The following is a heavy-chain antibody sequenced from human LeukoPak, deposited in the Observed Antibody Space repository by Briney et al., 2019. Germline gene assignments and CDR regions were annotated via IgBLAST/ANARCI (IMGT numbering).Heavy chain of an antibody. CDR3: ATALPAAPAGWFDP. CDR1: GGTFSSYA. CDR2: IIPIFGTA. D-gene: IGHD2-2*01. V-gene: IGHV1-69*05. Sequence: ASVKVSCKASGGTFSSYAISWVRQAPGQGLEWMGGIIPIFGTANYAQKFQGRVTITTDESTSTAYMELSSLRSEDTAVYYCATALPAAPAGWFDPWGQGTLVTVSS. J-gene: IGHJ5*02.